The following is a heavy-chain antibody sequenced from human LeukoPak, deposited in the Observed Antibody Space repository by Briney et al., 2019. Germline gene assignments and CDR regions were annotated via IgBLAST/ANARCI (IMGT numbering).Heavy chain of an antibody. CDR3: TRERSPGQKTTVTTKVYYYYGMDV. V-gene: IGHV3-49*03. D-gene: IGHD4-17*01. Sequence: PGGSLRLSCTASGFTFGDYAMSWFRQAPGKGLEWVGFIRSKAYGGTTEYAASVKGRFTISRDDSKSIAYLQMNSLKTEDTAVYYCTRERSPGQKTTVTTKVYYYYGMDVWGQGTTVTVSS. CDR2: IRSKAYGGTT. J-gene: IGHJ6*02. CDR1: GFTFGDYA.